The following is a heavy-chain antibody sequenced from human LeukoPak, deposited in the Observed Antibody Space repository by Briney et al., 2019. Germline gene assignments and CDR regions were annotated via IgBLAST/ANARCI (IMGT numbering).Heavy chain of an antibody. Sequence: PGGSLRLSCAASGFTLRHFAMNWVRQAPGKGLEWVSSIASDGDTFYADSVKGRFTISRDNSKNTLYLQMNSLRAEDTAVYYCAKTDYDFWSGYGALYYYYYGMDVWGQGTTVTVSS. V-gene: IGHV3-23*01. D-gene: IGHD3-3*01. CDR3: AKTDYDFWSGYGALYYYYYGMDV. CDR2: IASDGDT. CDR1: GFTLRHFA. J-gene: IGHJ6*02.